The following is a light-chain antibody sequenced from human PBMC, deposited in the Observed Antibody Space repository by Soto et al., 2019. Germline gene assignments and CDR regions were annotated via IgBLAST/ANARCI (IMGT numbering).Light chain of an antibody. CDR1: QSISSN. CDR2: RTS. Sequence: EIVMMQFPSTLSVSPGERATLSCRASQSISSNLAWYQQKPGQAPRLLMFRTSSRATGFPARFSGSGSGTEFNLTISSLQSEDFGVYYCQQYNNWPRATFGGGTKVDIK. CDR3: QQYNNWPRAT. V-gene: IGKV3-15*01. J-gene: IGKJ4*01.